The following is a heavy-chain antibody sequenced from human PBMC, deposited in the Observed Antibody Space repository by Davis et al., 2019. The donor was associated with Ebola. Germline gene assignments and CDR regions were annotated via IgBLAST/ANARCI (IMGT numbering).Heavy chain of an antibody. CDR3: ARVVTMSLDP. CDR1: GFTFSSYW. CDR2: IKQDGSEK. V-gene: IGHV3-7*03. Sequence: GESLKISCAASGFTFSSYWMSWVRQAPGKGLEWVANIKQDGSEKYYVDSVKGRFTISRDNAKNSLYLQMNSLRAEDTAVHYCARVVTMSLDPWGQGTLVTVSS. D-gene: IGHD3-10*02. J-gene: IGHJ5*02.